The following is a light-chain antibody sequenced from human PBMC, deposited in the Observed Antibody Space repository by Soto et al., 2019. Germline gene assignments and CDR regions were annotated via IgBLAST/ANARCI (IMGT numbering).Light chain of an antibody. V-gene: IGKV1-5*01. Sequence: DIPMTQSPSTLSASVGDRVTITCRASRSISSWLAWYQQKPGKAPKVLIYDASSLEYGVPSRFSGSGSGTEFTLTIRSLQPDDFATYYCQQYNSYSRTFGQGTKVEIK. CDR3: QQYNSYSRT. CDR2: DAS. CDR1: RSISSW. J-gene: IGKJ1*01.